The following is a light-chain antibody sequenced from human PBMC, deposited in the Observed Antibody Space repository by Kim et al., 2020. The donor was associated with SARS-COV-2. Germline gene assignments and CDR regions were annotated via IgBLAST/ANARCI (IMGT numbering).Light chain of an antibody. CDR2: QDS. V-gene: IGLV3-1*01. J-gene: IGLJ2*01. Sequence: SPVQQAGISSSGDNLWDKYGGWYQQTPGRSPLLVIYQDSKRPSGIPERLAGSDSGNTATLPISGTQAMDEADYYCRAWDSSTAHVVFGGGTQLTVL. CDR1: NLWDKY. CDR3: RAWDSSTAHVV.